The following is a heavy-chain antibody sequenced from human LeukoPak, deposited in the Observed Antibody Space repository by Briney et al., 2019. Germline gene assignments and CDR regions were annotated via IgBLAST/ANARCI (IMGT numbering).Heavy chain of an antibody. CDR2: FDSEDGKT. Sequence: ASVKVSCKVSGAILIELSIHWVRQSPGKGLEWMGGFDSEDGKTKAAQSFLDRVSLTEDTSLATAYMELRSLTSEDTAVYYCVTGSSERDYYESGTYYLGDSWGQGTVVTVSS. V-gene: IGHV1-24*01. CDR1: GAILIELS. J-gene: IGHJ4*02. CDR3: VTGSSERDYYESGTYYLGDS. D-gene: IGHD3-10*01.